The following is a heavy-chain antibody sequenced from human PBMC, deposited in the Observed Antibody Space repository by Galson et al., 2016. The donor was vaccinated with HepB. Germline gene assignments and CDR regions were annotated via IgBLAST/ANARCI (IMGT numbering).Heavy chain of an antibody. Sequence: SCKASGGTFNSHAISWVRQAPGQGLEWMGGIIPFLDITNYAQRFQGSVTFTADKSTSTAYMELSSLRSEDSAVYFCARTEYSGSSPRGSYYYYALDVWGQGTTVTVSS. CDR1: GGTFNSHA. CDR2: IIPFLDIT. CDR3: ARTEYSGSSPRGSYYYYALDV. V-gene: IGHV1-69*10. D-gene: IGHD6-6*01. J-gene: IGHJ6*01.